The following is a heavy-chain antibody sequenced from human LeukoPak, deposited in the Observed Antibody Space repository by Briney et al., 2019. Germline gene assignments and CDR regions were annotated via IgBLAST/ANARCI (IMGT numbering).Heavy chain of an antibody. CDR2: ISGYNGNT. CDR3: GRQVDTTMALPDY. CDR1: GYTFANYG. V-gene: IGHV1-18*01. D-gene: IGHD5-18*01. J-gene: IGHJ4*02. Sequence: ASVKVSCKASGYTFANYGISWVRQAPGLGLAWMGWISGYNGNTNYAQKFQGRVTMTTDTSTSTAFMELRSLRSDDTAVYYCGRQVDTTMALPDYWGQGTLVTVSS.